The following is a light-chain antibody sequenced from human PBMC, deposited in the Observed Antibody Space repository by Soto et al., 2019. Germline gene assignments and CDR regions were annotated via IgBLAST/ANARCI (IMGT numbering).Light chain of an antibody. CDR1: SSNIGSNT. CDR2: SNA. V-gene: IGLV1-44*01. J-gene: IGLJ2*01. CDR3: AAWDGSLNGRV. Sequence: QPVLTKAPSASGTPGQRVTISCSGSSSNIGSNTVRWYQQFPGTAPKLLIYSNAQRPSGVPDRFSGSKSGTSASRAIGGLQSEDEADYYCAAWDGSLNGRVFGGGTKVTVL.